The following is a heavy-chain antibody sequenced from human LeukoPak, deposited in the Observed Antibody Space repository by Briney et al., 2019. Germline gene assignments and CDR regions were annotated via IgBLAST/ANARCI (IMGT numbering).Heavy chain of an antibody. J-gene: IGHJ3*01. CDR1: GFTFSSYN. CDR3: ARGRQDVVVTAADAFDL. Sequence: PGGSLRLSCAASGFTFSSYNMNWVRQAPGKGLEWVSSISSSSSYIYYADSLKGRFTISRDNAKNSLYLQMNSLRAEDTAVYYCARGRQDVVVTAADAFDLWGQGTMVTVSS. CDR2: ISSSSSYI. V-gene: IGHV3-21*01. D-gene: IGHD2-21*02.